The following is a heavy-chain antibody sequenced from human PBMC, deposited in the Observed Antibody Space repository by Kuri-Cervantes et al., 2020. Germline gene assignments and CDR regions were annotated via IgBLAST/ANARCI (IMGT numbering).Heavy chain of an antibody. D-gene: IGHD6-13*01. CDR2: TYHSGST. J-gene: IGHJ5*02. Sequence: ETLSLTCAVYGGSFSGYYWSWIRQPPGKGLEWIGSTYHSGSTYYNPSLKSRVTISVDTSKNQFSLKLSSVTAADTAVYYCARELRYSSSWYTHNWFDPWGQGTLVTVSS. CDR1: GGSFSGYY. V-gene: IGHV4-34*01. CDR3: ARELRYSSSWYTHNWFDP.